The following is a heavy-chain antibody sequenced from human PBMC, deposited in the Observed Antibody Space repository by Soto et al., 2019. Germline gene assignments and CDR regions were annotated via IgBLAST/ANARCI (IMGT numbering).Heavy chain of an antibody. CDR2: SSAYNGNT. Sequence: QAQLVQSGAEVKKPGASVKVSCKASGYTFTSYGISWVRQAPGQGLEWMGWSSAYNGNTNYAQKLQGRVTMTPDTSTSTAYMERRSLRSDDTAVHYCARDRGRATPNFCQNWGQGTLVTVSS. CDR1: GYTFTSYG. V-gene: IGHV1-18*01. D-gene: IGHD3-16*01. J-gene: IGHJ1*01. CDR3: ARDRGRATPNFCQN.